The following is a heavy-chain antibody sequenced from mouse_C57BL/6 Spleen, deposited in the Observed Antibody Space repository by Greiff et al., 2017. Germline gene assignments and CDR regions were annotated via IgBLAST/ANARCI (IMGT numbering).Heavy chain of an antibody. J-gene: IGHJ1*03. CDR1: GFSLTSYA. CDR3: ARALFYGSSYWYFDV. D-gene: IGHD1-1*01. Sequence: VQLVESGPGLVAPSQSLSITCTVSGFSLTSYAISWVRQPPGKGLEWLGVIWTGGGTNDSSALKSRLSISKDNSKSQVFLKMNSLQTDDTARYYCARALFYGSSYWYFDVWGTGTTVTVSS. V-gene: IGHV2-9-1*01. CDR2: IWTGGGT.